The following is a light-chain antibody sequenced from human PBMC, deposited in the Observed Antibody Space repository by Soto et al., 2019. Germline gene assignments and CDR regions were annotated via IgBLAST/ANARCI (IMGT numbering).Light chain of an antibody. V-gene: IGLV1-51*01. Sequence: QSALTQPPSVSAAPGQKVTISCSGSSSNIGNNYVSWYQQLPGTAPKLLIYDNNKRPSGIPDRFSGSKSCTSATLGITGLQTGDEADYYCGTWYSSLSDVVFGGGTKLTVL. CDR2: DNN. CDR1: SSNIGNNY. CDR3: GTWYSSLSDVV. J-gene: IGLJ2*01.